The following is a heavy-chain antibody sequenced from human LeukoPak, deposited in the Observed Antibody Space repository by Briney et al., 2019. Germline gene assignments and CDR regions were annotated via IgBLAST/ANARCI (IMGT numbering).Heavy chain of an antibody. Sequence: PGGSLRLSCAASGITLSNYGMSWVRQAPGKGLEWVAGISDSGGSTKYADSVKGRFTISRDNPKNTLFLQMNSLRAEDTAVYFCAKRGVVIRVVLVGFHKEAYYFESWGQGALVTVSS. CDR3: AKRGVVIRVVLVGFHKEAYYFES. V-gene: IGHV3-23*01. D-gene: IGHD3/OR15-3a*01. CDR1: GITLSNYG. CDR2: ISDSGGST. J-gene: IGHJ4*02.